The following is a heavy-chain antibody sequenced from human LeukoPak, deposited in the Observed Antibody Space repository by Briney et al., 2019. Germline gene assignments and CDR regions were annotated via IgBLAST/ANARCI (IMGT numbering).Heavy chain of an antibody. CDR1: GGSISSSSYY. Sequence: PSETLSLTCTVSGGSISSSSYYWGWIRQPPGKGLEWIGSIYYSGSTYYNPSLKSRVTISVDTSKNRVSLRLSSVTPANKAGVYCARARECSSTSCYPQGGWFDPWGQGTLVTVSS. V-gene: IGHV4-39*02. CDR2: IYYSGST. D-gene: IGHD2-2*01. J-gene: IGHJ5*02. CDR3: ARARECSSTSCYPQGGWFDP.